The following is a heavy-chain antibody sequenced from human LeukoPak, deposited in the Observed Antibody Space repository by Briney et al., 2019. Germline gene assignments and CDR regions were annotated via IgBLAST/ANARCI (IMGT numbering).Heavy chain of an antibody. V-gene: IGHV3-9*01. CDR3: AKAMGSRSGYAIDY. CDR1: GFTFNDYA. CDR2: ISWNSGSI. J-gene: IGHJ4*02. Sequence: GGSLRLSCAASGFTFNDYAMHWVRQAPGKGLQCVSGISWNSGSIGYADSVKGRFTISRDNAKNSLYLQMNSLRAEDTALYYCAKAMGSRSGYAIDYWGRGTLVTVSS. D-gene: IGHD5-12*01.